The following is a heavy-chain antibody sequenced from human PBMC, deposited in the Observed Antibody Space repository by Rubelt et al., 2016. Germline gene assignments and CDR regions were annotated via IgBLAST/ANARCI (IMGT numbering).Heavy chain of an antibody. CDR2: IYYSGST. CDR3: ARGGVNWNYDY. Sequence: QVQLQESGPGLVKPSETLSLTCTVSGGSISTYYWAWIRQPPGKGLEWIGYIYYSGSTNYNPSLKSRVTISVNTPKNQFSLELSSVTAADTAVYYCARGGVNWNYDYWGQGTLVTVSS. J-gene: IGHJ4*02. V-gene: IGHV4-59*01. D-gene: IGHD1-7*01. CDR1: GGSISTYY.